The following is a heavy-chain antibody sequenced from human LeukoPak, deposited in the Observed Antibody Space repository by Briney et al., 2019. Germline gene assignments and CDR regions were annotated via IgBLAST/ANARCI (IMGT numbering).Heavy chain of an antibody. D-gene: IGHD6-13*01. Sequence: SETLSLTCAVYGGSFSGYYWSWIRQPPGKGLEWIGEINHSGSTNYNPSLKSRVTISVDTSKNQFSLKLSSVIAADTAVYYCARRTYSSSWRTRAYYYYYYMDVWGKGTTVTISS. V-gene: IGHV4-34*01. CDR1: GGSFSGYY. CDR3: ARRTYSSSWRTRAYYYYYYMDV. J-gene: IGHJ6*03. CDR2: INHSGST.